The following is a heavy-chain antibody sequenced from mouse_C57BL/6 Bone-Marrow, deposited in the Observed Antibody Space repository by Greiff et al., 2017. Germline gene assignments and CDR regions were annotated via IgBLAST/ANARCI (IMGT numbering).Heavy chain of an antibody. J-gene: IGHJ2*01. V-gene: IGHV1-64*01. CDR2: IHPNSGST. CDR3: ARGLDSSGYDY. Sequence: QVQLQQPGAELVKPGASVKLSCKASGYTFTSYWMHWVKQRPGQGLEWIGMIHPNSGSTNFNEKFKSKATLTVDKSSSTAYMQISSLTSEDSAVYYCARGLDSSGYDYWGQGTTLTVSS. D-gene: IGHD3-2*02. CDR1: GYTFTSYW.